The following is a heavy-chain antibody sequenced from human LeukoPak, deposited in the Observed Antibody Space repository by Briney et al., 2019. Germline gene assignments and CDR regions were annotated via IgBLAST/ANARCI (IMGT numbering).Heavy chain of an antibody. CDR3: ANHKDGDPPGIFDY. CDR2: ISGSGGST. D-gene: IGHD4-17*01. Sequence: GGSLRLSCAASGFTFSSYSMNWVRQAPGKGLEWVSAISGSGGSTYYADSVEGRFTISRDNSKNTLYLQMNSLRAEDTAVYYCANHKDGDPPGIFDYWGQGTLVTVSS. J-gene: IGHJ4*02. V-gene: IGHV3-23*01. CDR1: GFTFSSYS.